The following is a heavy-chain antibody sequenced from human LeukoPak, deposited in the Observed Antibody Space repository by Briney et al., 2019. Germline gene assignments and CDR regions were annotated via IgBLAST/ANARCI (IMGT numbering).Heavy chain of an antibody. Sequence: GGSLRLSCAATGFNFANHAMSWVRQTAGKGLEWVSAISGGGDITYYADSVKGRFTISRDNSKDTLFLQMHSLRPGDTAVYYCVREDTPATANYWGQGTLVTISS. CDR1: GFNFANHA. CDR3: VREDTPATANY. D-gene: IGHD2-21*02. V-gene: IGHV3-23*01. J-gene: IGHJ4*02. CDR2: ISGGGDIT.